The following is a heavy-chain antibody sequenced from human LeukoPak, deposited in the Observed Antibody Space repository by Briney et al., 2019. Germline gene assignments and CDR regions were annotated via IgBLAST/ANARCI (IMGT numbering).Heavy chain of an antibody. CDR1: GVSFSGYY. J-gene: IGHJ4*02. D-gene: IGHD3-22*01. V-gene: IGHV4-34*01. CDR3: ARGIEVVVITPFDY. CDR2: IDHSGST. Sequence: PSETLSLTCAVYGVSFSGYYWSWIRQPPGKGLEWIGEIDHSGSTNYNPSLKSRVTISVDTSKNQFSLKLSSVTAADTAVYYCARGIEVVVITPFDYWGQGTLVTVSS.